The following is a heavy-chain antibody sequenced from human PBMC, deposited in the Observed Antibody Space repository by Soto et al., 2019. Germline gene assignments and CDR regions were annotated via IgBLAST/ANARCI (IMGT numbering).Heavy chain of an antibody. CDR1: GLSFNIYW. J-gene: IGHJ6*02. V-gene: IGHV3-74*01. CDR3: AGGMAGLDV. CDR2: INSDGSHT. Sequence: EVQLVESGGGLVQRGGSLRLSCAASGLSFNIYWMHWVRQVPGKGLVWLARINSDGSHTIYVDSVKGRFTISRDNAKNTVFLQMDSLRDVDTGVYYCAGGMAGLDVWGQGTTVTVSS.